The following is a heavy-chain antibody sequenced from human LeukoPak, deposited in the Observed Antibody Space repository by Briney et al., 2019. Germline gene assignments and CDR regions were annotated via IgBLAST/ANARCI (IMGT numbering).Heavy chain of an antibody. J-gene: IGHJ5*02. V-gene: IGHV4-59*01. CDR2: IHNSGNT. CDR1: GGSISSYH. Sequence: SETLSLTCTVSGGSISSYHWSWIRQPPGKGLEWIGYIHNSGNTNYNPSLQSRVTMSLDLSKNQFSLRLNSVTVADTAVYYCARDPGTTRRTWKLAPWGQGTLVSVS. D-gene: IGHD2-2*01. CDR3: ARDPGTTRRTWKLAP.